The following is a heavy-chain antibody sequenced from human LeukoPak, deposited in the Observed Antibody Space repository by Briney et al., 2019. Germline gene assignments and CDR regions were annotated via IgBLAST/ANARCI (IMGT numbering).Heavy chain of an antibody. V-gene: IGHV4-61*02. CDR2: IYASGST. CDR3: AGDYYYMDV. CDR1: GGSTTSGTYY. Sequence: SQTLSLTCTVSGGSTTSGTYYWSWVRQPAGKGLEWIGRIYASGSTSYNPSLKSRVTISIDTSKNQFSLKLSSVTAADTAMYYCAGDYYYMDVWGKGATVTVSS. J-gene: IGHJ6*03.